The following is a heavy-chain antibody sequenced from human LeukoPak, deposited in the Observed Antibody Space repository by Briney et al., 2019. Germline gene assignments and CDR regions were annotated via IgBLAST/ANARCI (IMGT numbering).Heavy chain of an antibody. V-gene: IGHV4-39*07. CDR3: ARGEYDYVWGSYRFDY. J-gene: IGHJ4*02. CDR2: IYYSGST. CDR1: GGSISSSSYY. Sequence: SETLSLTCTVSGGSISSSSYYWGWIRQPPGKGLEWIGSIYYSGSTYYNPSLKSRVTISVDTSKNQFSLKLSSVTAADTAVYYCARGEYDYVWGSYRFDYWGQGTLVTVSS. D-gene: IGHD3-16*02.